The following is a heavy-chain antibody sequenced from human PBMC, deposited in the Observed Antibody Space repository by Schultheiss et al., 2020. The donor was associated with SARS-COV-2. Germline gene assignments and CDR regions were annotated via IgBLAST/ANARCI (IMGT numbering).Heavy chain of an antibody. Sequence: ASVKVSCKTSGYTFTDFGISWVRLAPGQGPQWMGWISAYNGNTNYAQKLQGRVTMTRNTSISTAYMELSSLRSEDTAVYYCARDPTNLVRYDYYYGMDVWGQGTTVTVSS. V-gene: IGHV1-18*01. CDR2: ISAYNGNT. CDR1: GYTFTDFG. J-gene: IGHJ6*02. CDR3: ARDPTNLVRYDYYYGMDV. D-gene: IGHD3-3*01.